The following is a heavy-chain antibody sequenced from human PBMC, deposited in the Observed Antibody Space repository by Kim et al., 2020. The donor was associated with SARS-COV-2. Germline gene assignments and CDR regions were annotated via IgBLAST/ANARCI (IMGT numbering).Heavy chain of an antibody. D-gene: IGHD5-18*01. J-gene: IGHJ4*02. V-gene: IGHV4-61*08. Sequence: SETLSLTCTVSGGSVSSGDYYWTWIRQPPGKGLEWIGYIYYSGSTNYNPSLKSRVTTSADTSKTQFSLKLDSVTAADTAVYYCARGSYGYDHWGQGTLVTVSS. CDR1: GGSVSSGDYY. CDR3: ARGSYGYDH. CDR2: IYYSGST.